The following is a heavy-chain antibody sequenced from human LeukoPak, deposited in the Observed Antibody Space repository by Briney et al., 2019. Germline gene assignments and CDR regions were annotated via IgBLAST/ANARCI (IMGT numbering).Heavy chain of an antibody. CDR2: MHYSGTT. Sequence: SETLSLTCSVSGGSISSSSYYWAWIRQTPGKGLEWIGSMHYSGTTYYNPSLKSRVTISVDTSKNQFSLKLTSVAAADTAVYYCARDIGYCSGGSCHYFDYWGQGTLVTVSS. D-gene: IGHD2-15*01. CDR3: ARDIGYCSGGSCHYFDY. J-gene: IGHJ4*02. CDR1: GGSISSSSYY. V-gene: IGHV4-39*07.